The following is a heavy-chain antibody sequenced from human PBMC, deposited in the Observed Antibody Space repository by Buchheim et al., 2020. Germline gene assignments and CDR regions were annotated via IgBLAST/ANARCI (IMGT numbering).Heavy chain of an antibody. CDR1: GFTFSSYA. CDR2: ISYDGSNK. Sequence: QVQLVESGGGVVQPGRSLRLPCAASGFTFSSYAMHWVRQAPGKGLEWVAVISYDGSNKYYADSVKGRFTISRDNSKNTLYLQMNSLRAEDTAVYYCARAQYSSGWAKLYYYYGMDVWGQGTT. J-gene: IGHJ6*02. V-gene: IGHV3-30*04. CDR3: ARAQYSSGWAKLYYYYGMDV. D-gene: IGHD6-19*01.